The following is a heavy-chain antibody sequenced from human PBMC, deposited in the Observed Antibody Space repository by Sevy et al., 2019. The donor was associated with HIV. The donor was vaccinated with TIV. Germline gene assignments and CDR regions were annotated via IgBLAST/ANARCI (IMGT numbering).Heavy chain of an antibody. CDR1: GVSFSNAW. CDR2: IKCTIDGGPTP. J-gene: IGHJ4*02. Sequence: GGSLRLSCAASGVSFSNAWVNWVRQAPGKGLEWVGHIKCTIDGGPTPRYAAPVSDRFTISKDYSSDTLYVHLQMNSLRTEDTAVYYCTTDPAPCSDTSTYNYICPDAYWGQGTLVTVSS. D-gene: IGHD3-22*01. V-gene: IGHV3-15*07. CDR3: TTDPAPCSDTSTYNYICPDAY.